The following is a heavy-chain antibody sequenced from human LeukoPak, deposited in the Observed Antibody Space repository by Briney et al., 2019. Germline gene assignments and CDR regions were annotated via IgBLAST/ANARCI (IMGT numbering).Heavy chain of an antibody. V-gene: IGHV3-23*01. CDR2: ITGSGGST. D-gene: IGHD3-10*01. Sequence: PGGSLRLSCAASEFIFSSYAMSWVRQAPGKGLEWVSAITGSGGSTYYADSVKGRFTISRDNSKNTLYLQMNSLRAEDTAVYYCAKDRGAYGDSDAFDIWGQGTMVTVSS. CDR3: AKDRGAYGDSDAFDI. CDR1: EFIFSSYA. J-gene: IGHJ3*02.